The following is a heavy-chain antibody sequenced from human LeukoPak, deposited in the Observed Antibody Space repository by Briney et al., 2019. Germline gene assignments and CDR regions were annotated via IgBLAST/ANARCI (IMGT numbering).Heavy chain of an antibody. V-gene: IGHV4-4*02. CDR3: AGLVGRYSSGLYYYYFDY. J-gene: IGHJ4*02. CDR1: GDSINSLDL. CDR2: MYLSGTT. Sequence: PSETLSLTCTVSGDSINSLDLWSRVRQPPGKGLEWIGEMYLSGTTHSNPSVKSRVTTSIDKSKNQFFLNLSSVTAADTAVYYCAGLVGRYSSGLYYYYFDYWGQGTLVTVSS. D-gene: IGHD3-22*01.